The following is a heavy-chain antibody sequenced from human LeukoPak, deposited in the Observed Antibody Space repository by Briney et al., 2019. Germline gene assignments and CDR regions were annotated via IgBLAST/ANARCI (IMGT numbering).Heavy chain of an antibody. Sequence: GGSLRLSCVASGFTFSSYAMSWVRQAPGKGLEWVSAITGSGSSTYYADSVKGRFTISRDNSKNTLYLQMNSLRAEDTAVYYCAKGIAVADYYFDYWGQGTLVTVSS. CDR2: ITGSGSST. CDR1: GFTFSSYA. CDR3: AKGIAVADYYFDY. V-gene: IGHV3-23*01. J-gene: IGHJ4*02. D-gene: IGHD6-19*01.